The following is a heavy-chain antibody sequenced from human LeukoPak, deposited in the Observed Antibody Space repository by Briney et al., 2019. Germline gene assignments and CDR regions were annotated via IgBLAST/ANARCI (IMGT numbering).Heavy chain of an antibody. CDR1: GYTFTGYY. CDR2: INPNSGGT. D-gene: IGHD3-22*01. Sequence: ASVKVFCKASGYTFTGYYMHWVRQAPGQGLEWMGWINPNSGGTNYAQKFQGRVTMTRDTSISTAYMEPSRLRSDDTAVYYCASSYYYDSSGPPYFQHWGQGTLVTVSS. J-gene: IGHJ1*01. CDR3: ASSYYYDSSGPPYFQH. V-gene: IGHV1-2*02.